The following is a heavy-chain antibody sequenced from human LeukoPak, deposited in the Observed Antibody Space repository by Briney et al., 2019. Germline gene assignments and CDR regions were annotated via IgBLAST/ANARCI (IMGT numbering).Heavy chain of an antibody. CDR2: IYYSGNT. D-gene: IGHD3-10*01. V-gene: IGHV4-39*01. Sequence: SETLSLTCTVSSGSISSNNHYWGWIRQPPGKGLEWIGSIYYSGNTYYNPSLKSRVTTSVDTSKNEFSLQLSSVTAADTAVYYCARHRWTMIRGVTNWFDPWGQGTLVTVSS. CDR1: SGSISSNNHY. J-gene: IGHJ5*02. CDR3: ARHRWTMIRGVTNWFDP.